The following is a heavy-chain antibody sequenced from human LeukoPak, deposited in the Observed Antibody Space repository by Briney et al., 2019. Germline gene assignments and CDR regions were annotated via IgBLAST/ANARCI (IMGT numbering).Heavy chain of an antibody. CDR2: INAYNGNT. CDR3: ASETTSGVLQGYYFDY. Sequence: ASVKVSCKASGYTFTSYGISWVRQAPGQGLEWMGWINAYNGNTNYAQKLQGRVTMTTDTSTSTAYMELRSLRSDDTAVYDCASETTSGVLQGYYFDYWGQGTLVTVSS. J-gene: IGHJ4*02. V-gene: IGHV1-18*01. D-gene: IGHD3-10*01. CDR1: GYTFTSYG.